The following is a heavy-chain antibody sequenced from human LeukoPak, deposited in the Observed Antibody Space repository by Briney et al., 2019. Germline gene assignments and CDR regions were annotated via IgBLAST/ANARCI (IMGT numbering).Heavy chain of an antibody. V-gene: IGHV3-7*01. D-gene: IGHD6-13*01. CDR2: IKHDGREK. Sequence: PGGSLRLSCVASGFTFETYWMSWVRQAPGKGLEWLANIKHDGREKYYVDSVKGRFTISRDNAKNSLYLQMSSLRAEDTAVYYCARSVAAASLKSDYWGQGTLVTVSS. CDR1: GFTFETYW. CDR3: ARSVAAASLKSDY. J-gene: IGHJ4*02.